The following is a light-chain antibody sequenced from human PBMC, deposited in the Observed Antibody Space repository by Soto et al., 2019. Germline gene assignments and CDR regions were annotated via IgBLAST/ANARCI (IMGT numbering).Light chain of an antibody. V-gene: IGKV3-15*01. CDR1: QSVSSY. CDR3: QQYNKWPLT. CDR2: DTS. Sequence: EILLTQSPALVSLSPGERATLSCRASQSVSSYLAWYQQKPGQAPRLVIYDTSTRATGIPARFSGSGSGTEFTLTINSLLSEDVAVYYCQQYNKWPLTLGPGTKVDIK. J-gene: IGKJ3*01.